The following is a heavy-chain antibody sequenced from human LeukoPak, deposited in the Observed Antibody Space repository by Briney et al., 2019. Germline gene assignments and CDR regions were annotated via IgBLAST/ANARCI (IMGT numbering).Heavy chain of an antibody. CDR1: GFTFSSYG. V-gene: IGHV3-33*01. CDR2: IWYDGSNK. D-gene: IGHD3-22*01. Sequence: PGRSLRLSCAASGFTFSSYGMRWVRQAPGKGLEWVAVIWYDGSNKYYADSVKGRFTISRDNSKNTLYLQMNSLRAEDTAVYYCARDLYYDSSGSDYWGQGTLVTVSS. CDR3: ARDLYYDSSGSDY. J-gene: IGHJ4*02.